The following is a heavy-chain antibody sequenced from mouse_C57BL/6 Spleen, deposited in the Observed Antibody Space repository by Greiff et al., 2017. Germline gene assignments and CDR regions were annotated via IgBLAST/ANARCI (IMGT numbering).Heavy chain of an antibody. CDR2: ISSGGSYT. J-gene: IGHJ3*01. CDR1: GFTFTSYC. D-gene: IGHD2-5*01. V-gene: IGHV5-6*01. Sequence: EVLLVESGGDLVKPGGSLKLSCAASGFTFTSYCMSWVRQTPDKRLEWVATISSGGSYTYYPDSVKGRSTISRDNSTNTLYLQMSSLKSEDTAVYYCARHESNYSFAYWGQGTMVTVSA. CDR3: ARHESNYSFAY.